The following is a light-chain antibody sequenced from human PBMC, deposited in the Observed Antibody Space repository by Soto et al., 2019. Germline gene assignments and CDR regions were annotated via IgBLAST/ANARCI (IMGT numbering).Light chain of an antibody. CDR2: DVS. V-gene: IGLV2-11*01. CDR3: CSYVDSYTYV. Sequence: LTQPRSVSGSPGQSVTISCTGTSSDVGGYNYVSWYQQHPDKAPKLMIYDVSKRPSGVPGRFSGSKSGNTASLTISGLQAEDEDDYFCCSYVDSYTYVFGAGTKVTVL. J-gene: IGLJ1*01. CDR1: SSDVGGYNY.